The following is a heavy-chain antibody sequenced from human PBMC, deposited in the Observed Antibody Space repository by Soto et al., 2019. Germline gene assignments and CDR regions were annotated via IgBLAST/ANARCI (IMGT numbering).Heavy chain of an antibody. J-gene: IGHJ4*02. CDR2: ISGSGGST. D-gene: IGHD3-3*01. Sequence: GGSLRLSCAASGFTFNNYAMSWVRQAPGKGLEWVSAISGSGGSTYYADSVKGRFTISRDNSKNTLYLQMNSLRAEDTAVYYCAKESWSLEWLLSYYFDYWGQGTLVTVSS. V-gene: IGHV3-23*01. CDR1: GFTFNNYA. CDR3: AKESWSLEWLLSYYFDY.